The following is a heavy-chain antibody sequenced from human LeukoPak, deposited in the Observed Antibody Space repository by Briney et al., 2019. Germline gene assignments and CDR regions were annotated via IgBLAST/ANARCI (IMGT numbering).Heavy chain of an antibody. Sequence: SGTLSLTCTVSGGSISSSSYYWGWIRQPPGKGLEWIGSIYYSGSTYYNPSLKSRVTISVDTSKNQFSLKPSSVTAADTAVYYCARDGRPVGATTYWARALGAYYFDYWGQGTLVTISS. V-gene: IGHV4-39*07. CDR3: ARDGRPVGATTYWARALGAYYFDY. CDR1: GGSISSSSYY. CDR2: IYYSGST. J-gene: IGHJ4*02. D-gene: IGHD1-26*01.